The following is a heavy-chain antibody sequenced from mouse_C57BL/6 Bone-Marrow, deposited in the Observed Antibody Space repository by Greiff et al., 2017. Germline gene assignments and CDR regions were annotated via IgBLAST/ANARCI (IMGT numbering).Heavy chain of an antibody. CDR1: GYTFTSYW. CDR2: IYPGSGST. D-gene: IGHD2-3*01. Sequence: QVQLQQPGAELVKPGASVKMSCKASGYTFTSYWITWVKQRPGQGLEWIGDIYPGSGSTNYNEKFKSKATLTVDTSSSTAYMQLSSLTSEDSAVYYCARNDGYLAWFSYWGQATLVTVSA. V-gene: IGHV1-55*01. J-gene: IGHJ3*01. CDR3: ARNDGYLAWFSY.